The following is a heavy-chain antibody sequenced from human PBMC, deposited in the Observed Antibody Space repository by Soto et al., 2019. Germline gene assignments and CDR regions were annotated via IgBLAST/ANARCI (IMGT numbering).Heavy chain of an antibody. CDR1: GGTFSSYT. CDR3: ARTGYCSGGSCYRD. Sequence: QVQLVQSGAEVKKPGSSVKVSCKASGGTFSSYTISWVRQAPGQGLEWMGRIIPILGIANYAQKFQGRVTIPAEKSPDNPYRGRRGLGFEDTAVYYCARTGYCSGGSCYRDGGQGPLFPFPP. CDR2: IIPILGIA. V-gene: IGHV1-69*02. J-gene: IGHJ4*02. D-gene: IGHD2-15*01.